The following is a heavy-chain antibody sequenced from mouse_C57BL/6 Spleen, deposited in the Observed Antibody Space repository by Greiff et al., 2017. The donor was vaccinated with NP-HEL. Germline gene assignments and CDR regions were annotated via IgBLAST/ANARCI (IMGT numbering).Heavy chain of an antibody. CDR2: IYPGSGNT. CDR3: ARSGSSPWFAY. D-gene: IGHD1-1*01. V-gene: IGHV1-66*01. J-gene: IGHJ3*01. CDR1: GYSFTSYY. Sequence: VQLVESGPELVKPGASVKISCKASGYSFTSYYIHWVKQRPGQGLEWIGWIYPGSGNTKYNEKFKGKATLTADTSSSTAYMQLSSLTSEDSAVYYCARSGSSPWFAYWGQGTLVTVSA.